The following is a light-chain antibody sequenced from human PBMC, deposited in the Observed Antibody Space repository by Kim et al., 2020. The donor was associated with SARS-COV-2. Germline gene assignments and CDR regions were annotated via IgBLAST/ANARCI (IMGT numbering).Light chain of an antibody. CDR3: QAWDSGTAV. Sequence: SYEPTQPPSVSVSPGQTASITCSGDNLGDTYVCWYQQKPGQPPVLVIYQDTKRPSGIPERFSGSNSGNTATLTISGIQTMDEADYYCQAWDSGTAVFGGG. J-gene: IGLJ2*01. CDR2: QDT. CDR1: NLGDTY. V-gene: IGLV3-1*01.